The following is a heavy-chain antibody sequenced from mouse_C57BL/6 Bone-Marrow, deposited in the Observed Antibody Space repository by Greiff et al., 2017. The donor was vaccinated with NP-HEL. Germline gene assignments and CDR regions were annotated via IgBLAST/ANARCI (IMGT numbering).Heavy chain of an antibody. J-gene: IGHJ2*01. CDR2: IDPENGDT. V-gene: IGHV14-4*01. CDR1: GFNIKDDY. D-gene: IGHD1-1*01. Sequence: EVQLQQSGAELVRPGASVKLSCTASGFNIKDDYMHWVKQRPEQGLEWIGWIDPENGDTEYASQFQGKATITADTSSNTAYLQLSSLTSEDTAVYYCTTAGGGYGPFYFDYWGQGTTLTVSS. CDR3: TTAGGGYGPFYFDY.